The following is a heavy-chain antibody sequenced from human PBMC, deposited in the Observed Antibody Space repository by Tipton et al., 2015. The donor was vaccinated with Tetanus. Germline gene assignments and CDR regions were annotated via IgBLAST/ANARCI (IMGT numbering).Heavy chain of an antibody. D-gene: IGHD3-22*01. Sequence: SLRLSCAASGFTFDDYAMHWVRQGPGKGLEWVSGIHWNSGSACYANSVKGRFTISRDNTKNSLYLQMNSLRAEDTAVFYCAKAGGVYFYDRSGYSSWGQGPLVTVSS. CDR2: IHWNSGSA. V-gene: IGHV3-9*01. CDR3: AKAGGVYFYDRSGYSS. J-gene: IGHJ4*02. CDR1: GFTFDDYA.